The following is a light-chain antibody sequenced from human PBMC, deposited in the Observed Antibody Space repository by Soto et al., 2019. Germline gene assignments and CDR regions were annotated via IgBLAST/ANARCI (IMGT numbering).Light chain of an antibody. CDR2: KAS. V-gene: IGKV1-5*03. CDR3: LQDYNYPRT. J-gene: IGKJ4*01. Sequence: DIQMTQSPSTLSGSVGDRVTITCRASQTISSWLAWYQQKPVKAPKLLIYKASTLKSGVPSRFSGSGSGTEFTLTISSLQPEDFATYYCLQDYNYPRTFGGGTKVDIK. CDR1: QTISSW.